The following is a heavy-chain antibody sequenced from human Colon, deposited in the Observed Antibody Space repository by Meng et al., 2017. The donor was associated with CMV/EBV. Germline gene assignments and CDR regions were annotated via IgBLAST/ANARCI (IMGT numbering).Heavy chain of an antibody. J-gene: IGHJ4*02. CDR2: ISYDGSNE. Sequence: GESLKISCAASGFVFDSYSMHWVRQAPGKGLEWVAFISYDGSNEYYADSVKGRFTVSRDTATNSASLQMNSLRPEDAAVYYRVRGKGFRCMYYFDFWGQGALVTVSS. D-gene: IGHD2-8*01. V-gene: IGHV3-30*04. CDR1: GFVFDSYS. CDR3: VRGKGFRCMYYFDF.